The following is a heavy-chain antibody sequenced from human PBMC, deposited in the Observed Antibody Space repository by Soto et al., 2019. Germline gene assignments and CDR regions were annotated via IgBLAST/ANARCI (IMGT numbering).Heavy chain of an antibody. Sequence: SETLSLTCAVYGGSFSGYYWSWIRQPPGKGLEWIGEINHSGSTNYNPSLKSRVTISVDTSKNQFSLKLSSVTAADTAVYYCARSPLVYYYYMDVWGKGTTVTVSS. D-gene: IGHD2-21*01. CDR3: ARSPLVYYYYMDV. V-gene: IGHV4-34*01. CDR1: GGSFSGYY. CDR2: INHSGST. J-gene: IGHJ6*03.